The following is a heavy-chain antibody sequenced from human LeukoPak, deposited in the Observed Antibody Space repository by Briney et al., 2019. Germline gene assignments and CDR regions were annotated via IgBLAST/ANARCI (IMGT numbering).Heavy chain of an antibody. V-gene: IGHV3-21*04. CDR3: SGDAAFAAFNY. CDR1: GLTSICNS. CDR2: ISCRDDNI. Sequence: GGSLRLSCAISGLTSICNSMNWVRQAPGKALEWVSTISCRDDNIYYADSFKGRFTTSRDNAKSSLYLQTTTLRADDTAVYYCSGDAAFAAFNYWGQGTLVTVSS. J-gene: IGHJ4*02. D-gene: IGHD2-15*01.